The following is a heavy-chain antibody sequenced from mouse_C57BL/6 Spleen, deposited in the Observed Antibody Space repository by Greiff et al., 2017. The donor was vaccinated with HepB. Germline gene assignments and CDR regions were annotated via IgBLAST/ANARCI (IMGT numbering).Heavy chain of an antibody. V-gene: IGHV1-55*01. D-gene: IGHD1-1*01. CDR2: IYPGSGST. J-gene: IGHJ4*01. Sequence: QVQLQQPGAELVKPGASVKMSCKASGYTFTSYWITWVKQRPGQGLEWIGDIYPGSGSTNYNEKFKSKATLTVDTPSSTAYMQLSSLTSEDSAVYYCARGYYGSSYDAMDYWGQGTSVTVSS. CDR1: GYTFTSYW. CDR3: ARGYYGSSYDAMDY.